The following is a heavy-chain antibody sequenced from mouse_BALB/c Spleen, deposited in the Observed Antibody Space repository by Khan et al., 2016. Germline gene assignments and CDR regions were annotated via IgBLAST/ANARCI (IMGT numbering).Heavy chain of an antibody. D-gene: IGHD1-1*01. V-gene: IGHV5-12*02. J-gene: IGHJ1*01. CDR1: GFTFSDYY. CDR3: ARPYVYGSNWYFDV. CDR2: ISNGGLST. Sequence: EVELVESGGGLVQPGGSLKLSCATSGFTFSDYYMYWVRQTPEKRLEWVAYISNGGLSTYYLDTVKGRFTISRDNAKNILYLQMSRLKSDDTAMYYCARPYVYGSNWYFDVWGAGTTVTVSS.